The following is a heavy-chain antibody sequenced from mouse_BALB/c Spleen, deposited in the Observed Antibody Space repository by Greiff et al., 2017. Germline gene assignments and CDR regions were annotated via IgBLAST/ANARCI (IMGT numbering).Heavy chain of an antibody. CDR1: GFNIKDYY. V-gene: IGHV14-1*02. Sequence: VQLKQSGAELVRPGALVKLSCKASGFNIKDYYMHWVKQRPEQGLEWIGWIDPENGNTIYDPKFQGKASITADTSSNTAYLQLSSLTSEDTAVYYCARDSAYYRYDAAWFAYWGQGTLVTVSA. J-gene: IGHJ3*01. CDR3: ARDSAYYRYDAAWFAY. CDR2: IDPENGNT. D-gene: IGHD2-14*01.